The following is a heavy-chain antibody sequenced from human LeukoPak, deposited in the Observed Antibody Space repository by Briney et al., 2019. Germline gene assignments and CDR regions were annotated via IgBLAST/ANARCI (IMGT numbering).Heavy chain of an antibody. V-gene: IGHV1-18*01. Sequence: GASVKVSCKASGYTFTSYGISWVRQAPGQGLEWMGWISAYNGNTNYAQKLQGRVTMTTGTSTSPAYMELRSLRSDDTAVYYCARDSLVIVPAARALDCWGQGTLVTVSS. CDR2: ISAYNGNT. CDR1: GYTFTSYG. J-gene: IGHJ4*02. D-gene: IGHD2-2*01. CDR3: ARDSLVIVPAARALDC.